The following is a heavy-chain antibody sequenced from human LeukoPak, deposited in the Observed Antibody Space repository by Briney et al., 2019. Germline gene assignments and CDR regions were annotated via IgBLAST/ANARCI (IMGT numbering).Heavy chain of an antibody. CDR2: INPSGGST. J-gene: IGHJ4*02. D-gene: IGHD3-10*01. V-gene: IGHV1-46*01. CDR3: ARAHYYGSGSYSPFDY. Sequence: ASVKVSCKASGYTFTSYYMHWVRQAPGQGLEWMGIINPSGGSTSYAQKFQGRVTMTSDTSTSTVYMELSSLRSEDTAVYYCARAHYYGSGSYSPFDYWGQGTLVTVSS. CDR1: GYTFTSYY.